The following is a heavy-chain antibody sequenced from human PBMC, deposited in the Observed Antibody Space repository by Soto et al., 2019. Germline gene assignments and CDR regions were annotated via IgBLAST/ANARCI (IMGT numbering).Heavy chain of an antibody. CDR2: ISYDGSNK. CDR3: AKDLGFISGIAAAGIGEAYGMDV. CDR1: GFTFSSYG. V-gene: IGHV3-30*18. D-gene: IGHD6-13*01. J-gene: IGHJ6*02. Sequence: GGSLRLSCAASGFTFSSYGMHWVRQAPGKGLEWVAVISYDGSNKYYADSVKGRFTISRDNSKNTLYLQMNSLRAEDTAVYYCAKDLGFISGIAAAGIGEAYGMDVWGQGTTVTVSS.